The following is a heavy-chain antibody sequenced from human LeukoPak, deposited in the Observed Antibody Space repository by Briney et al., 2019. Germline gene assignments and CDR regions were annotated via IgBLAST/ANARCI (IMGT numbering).Heavy chain of an antibody. CDR3: ARARGGYYVHFDY. CDR2: ISSSSSYI. V-gene: IGHV3-21*01. J-gene: IGHJ4*02. CDR1: GFTFSSYS. D-gene: IGHD1-26*01. Sequence: GGSLRLSCAASGFTFSSYSMNWVRQAPGKGLEWVSSISSSSSYIYYADSVKGRFTISRDNAKNSLYLQMNSLRAEDTAVYYCARARGGYYVHFDYWGQGTLVTVSS.